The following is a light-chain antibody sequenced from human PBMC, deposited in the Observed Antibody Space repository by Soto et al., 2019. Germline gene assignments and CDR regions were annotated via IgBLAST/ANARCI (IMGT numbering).Light chain of an antibody. J-gene: IGKJ5*01. CDR2: WAS. V-gene: IGKV4-1*01. CDR3: QQYYSTPIT. CDR1: QSVLYSSNNKNY. Sequence: DIVMTQSPDYLAVSLGERATINCKSSQSVLYSSNNKNYLAWYQQKPGQPPKLLIYWASTRESGVPDRFSGSGSGTDFTLTISSLQAEDVAVYYCQQYYSTPITFGHLRLLEI.